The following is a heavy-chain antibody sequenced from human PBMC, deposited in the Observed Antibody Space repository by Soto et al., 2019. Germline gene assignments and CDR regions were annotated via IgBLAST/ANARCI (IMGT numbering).Heavy chain of an antibody. Sequence: SETLSLTCTVSGGSISSYYWSWIRQPPGKGLEWIGYIYYSGSTNYNPSLKSRVTISVDTSKNQFSLKLSSVTAADTAVYYCASYDFWFDPWGQGTLVTVSS. CDR2: IYYSGST. J-gene: IGHJ5*02. V-gene: IGHV4-59*08. D-gene: IGHD3-3*01. CDR1: GGSISSYY. CDR3: ASYDFWFDP.